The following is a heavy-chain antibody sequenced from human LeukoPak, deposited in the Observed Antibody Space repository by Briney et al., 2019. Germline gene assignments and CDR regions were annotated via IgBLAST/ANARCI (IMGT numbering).Heavy chain of an antibody. CDR3: AKDFQYYDSSGYLDY. CDR1: GFTFSRHW. Sequence: GGSLRLSCAASGFTFSRHWMSWVRQAPGKGLEWVSGISWNSGSIGYADSVKGRFTISRDNAKNSLYLQMNSLRAEDTALYYCAKDFQYYDSSGYLDYWGQGTLVTVSS. CDR2: ISWNSGSI. V-gene: IGHV3-9*01. J-gene: IGHJ4*02. D-gene: IGHD3-22*01.